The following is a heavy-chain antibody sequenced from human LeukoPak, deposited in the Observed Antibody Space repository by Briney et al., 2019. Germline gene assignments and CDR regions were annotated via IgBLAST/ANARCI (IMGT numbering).Heavy chain of an antibody. CDR2: ISYDGRNK. CDR1: GFTFSRYA. J-gene: IGHJ6*02. V-gene: IGHV3-30*04. CDR3: ARDRGSSSWYVYYGMDV. D-gene: IGHD6-13*01. Sequence: GGSLRLSCAASGFTFSRYAMHWVRQAPGKGLEWVAVISYDGRNKYYADSVKGRFTISRDNSKNTLYLQMNSLRAEDTAVYYCARDRGSSSWYVYYGMDVWGQGTTVTVSS.